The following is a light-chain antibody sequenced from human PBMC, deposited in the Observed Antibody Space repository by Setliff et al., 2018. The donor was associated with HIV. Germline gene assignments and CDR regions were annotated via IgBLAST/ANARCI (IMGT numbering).Light chain of an antibody. CDR1: SSDVADYNY. CDR3: CSYTGRFWV. Sequence: QSVLTQPRSVSGSPGQSVTISCTGTSSDVADYNYVSWYQHHPGKAPKLLIYDVDKRPSGVPDRFSGSKSGNTASLTISGLQAEDESHYYCCSYTGRFWVFGGGTKVTVL. CDR2: DVD. V-gene: IGLV2-11*01. J-gene: IGLJ3*02.